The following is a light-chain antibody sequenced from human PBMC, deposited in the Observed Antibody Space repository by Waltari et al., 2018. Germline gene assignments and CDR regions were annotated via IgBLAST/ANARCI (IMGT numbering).Light chain of an antibody. CDR3: QQSYGAPFT. J-gene: IGKJ3*01. Sequence: DIQMTQSPSSLSASVGDRVTITCRASQSIGIYVNWYQQHPGKAPKPLIYKSSNLQSGVPSRFSGSGSGTDFTLTVSSLQSEDFATYYCQQSYGAPFTFGPGTKVDIK. V-gene: IGKV1-39*01. CDR2: KSS. CDR1: QSIGIY.